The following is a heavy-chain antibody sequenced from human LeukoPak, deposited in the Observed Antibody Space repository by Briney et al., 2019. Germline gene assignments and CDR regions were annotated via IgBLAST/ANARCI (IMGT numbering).Heavy chain of an antibody. V-gene: IGHV4-61*02. Sequence: SETLSLTCTVSGGSISSGSYYWGWIRQPAGKGLEWIGRIYISGSTNYNPSLKSRVTISVDTSKNQFSLKLSSVTAADTAVYYCARDVPLVLRFLEWPPTYGMDVWGQGTTVTVSS. CDR2: IYISGST. CDR1: GGSISSGSYY. CDR3: ARDVPLVLRFLEWPPTYGMDV. J-gene: IGHJ6*02. D-gene: IGHD3-3*01.